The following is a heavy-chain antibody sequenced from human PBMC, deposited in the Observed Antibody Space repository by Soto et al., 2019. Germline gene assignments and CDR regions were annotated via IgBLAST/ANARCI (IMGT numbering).Heavy chain of an antibody. CDR2: ISGSGVST. Sequence: PGGSLRLSCAASGFTFSSYAMSWVRQAPGKGLEWVSAISGSGVSTYYADSVKGRFTISRDNSKNTLYLQMNSLRAEDTAVYYCARLDGHLPGLGYFQHWGQGTLVTVSS. CDR1: GFTFSSYA. J-gene: IGHJ1*01. CDR3: ARLDGHLPGLGYFQH. V-gene: IGHV3-23*01. D-gene: IGHD2-2*03.